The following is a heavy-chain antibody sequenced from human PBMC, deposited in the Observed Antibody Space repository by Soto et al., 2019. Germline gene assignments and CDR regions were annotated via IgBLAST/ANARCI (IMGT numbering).Heavy chain of an antibody. CDR2: IIPVLGTT. J-gene: IGHJ6*02. CDR1: GDTFSSYT. CDR3: ARRRYCGYDCYHKHYYGMDV. D-gene: IGHD2-21*02. Sequence: QVQLVQSGAEVKKPGSSVKVSCRASGDTFSSYTVNWVRQAPGRGLEWLGRIIPVLGTTDYAQKFKGRVTITADKSTNIVYMELSSLRSEDRAVYYCARRRYCGYDCYHKHYYGMDVWGQGTTVTGAS. V-gene: IGHV1-69*08.